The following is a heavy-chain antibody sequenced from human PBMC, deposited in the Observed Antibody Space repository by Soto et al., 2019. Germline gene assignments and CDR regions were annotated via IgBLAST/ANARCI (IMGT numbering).Heavy chain of an antibody. V-gene: IGHV4-30-2*01. D-gene: IGHD3-22*01. Sequence: PGKGLEWIGYIYFGGSTYYNPSLQSRVTMSVDRSRNQFSLKLNSVTAADTAVYYCARVKSKFDTSGAVEYWVHGTLVTGSS. J-gene: IGHJ4*01. CDR2: IYFGGST. CDR3: ARVKSKFDTSGAVEY.